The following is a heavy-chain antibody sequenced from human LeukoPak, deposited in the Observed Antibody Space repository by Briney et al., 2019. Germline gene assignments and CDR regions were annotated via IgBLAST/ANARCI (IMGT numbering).Heavy chain of an antibody. D-gene: IGHD3-10*01. CDR2: ISNNGGYT. CDR1: GFTLSSSA. V-gene: IGHV3-23*01. J-gene: IGHJ5*02. Sequence: GGSRSLSCAAPGFTLSSSAMSWFGQAPGKGLEWVSAISNNGGYTYYADSVKGRFTISRDTASNTMHLEMNNLRIEDTAVYYCMRDYMGWFDPWGQGSLVTVSS. CDR3: MRDYMGWFDP.